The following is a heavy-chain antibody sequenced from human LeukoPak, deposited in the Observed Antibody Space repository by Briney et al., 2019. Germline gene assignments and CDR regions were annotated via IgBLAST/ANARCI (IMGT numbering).Heavy chain of an antibody. CDR3: ARGGVVVPAAPGDY. J-gene: IGHJ4*02. V-gene: IGHV1-2*02. D-gene: IGHD2-2*01. CDR2: VNPNSGGT. Sequence: AASVKVSCKASGYTFTGYYMHWVRQAPGQGLEWMGWVNPNSGGTNYAQKFQGRVTMTRDTSISTAYMELSRLRSDDTAVYYCARGGVVVPAAPGDYWGQGTLVTVSS. CDR1: GYTFTGYY.